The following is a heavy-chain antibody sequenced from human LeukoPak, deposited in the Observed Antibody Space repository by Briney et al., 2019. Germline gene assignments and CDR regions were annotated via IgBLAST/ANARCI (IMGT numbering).Heavy chain of an antibody. D-gene: IGHD3-3*01. Sequence: GGSLRLSCAASGFTVSSNYTTWVRQAPGKGLEWLSVMYSGGNTYYAASVEGRFTISRDNSKNTVYLQMNSLRAEDTAVYYCARGVPYASWSGPHYSDYWGQGTLVTVSS. V-gene: IGHV3-53*01. CDR1: GFTVSSNY. CDR2: MYSGGNT. CDR3: ARGVPYASWSGPHYSDY. J-gene: IGHJ4*02.